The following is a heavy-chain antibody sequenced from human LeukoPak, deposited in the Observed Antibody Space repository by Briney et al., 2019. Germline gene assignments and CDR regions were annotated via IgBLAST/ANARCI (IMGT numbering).Heavy chain of an antibody. CDR3: ARMKRDGYDRSSYYYGLDV. CDR1: GGSISSGAYY. Sequence: PSETLSLTCTVSGGSISSGAYYWSWIRQHPGKGLEWIGYIDYSGSTDYSPSLQSRVTISVDTSKNQFSLKLSSVTAADTAVYYCARMKRDGYDRSSYYYGLDVWGQGTTVTVSS. D-gene: IGHD5-12*01. J-gene: IGHJ6*02. CDR2: IDYSGST. V-gene: IGHV4-30-4*08.